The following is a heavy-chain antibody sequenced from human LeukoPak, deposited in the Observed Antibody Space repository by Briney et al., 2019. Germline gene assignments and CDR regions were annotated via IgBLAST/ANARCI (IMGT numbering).Heavy chain of an antibody. CDR3: ARGPIAAAGLYCYYGMDV. J-gene: IGHJ6*02. CDR1: GASYGSYY. Sequence: SETLSLTCAVYGASYGSYYWRWIRQPPGKGLGCIGEITHSGSTNYNPSLKSRVTIAVDTSKNQFSLKLSSVTAADSAVYYCARGPIAAAGLYCYYGMDVWGQGTTVTVSS. D-gene: IGHD6-13*01. V-gene: IGHV4-34*01. CDR2: ITHSGST.